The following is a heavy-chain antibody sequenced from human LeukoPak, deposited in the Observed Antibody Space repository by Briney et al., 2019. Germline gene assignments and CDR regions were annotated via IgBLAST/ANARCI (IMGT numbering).Heavy chain of an antibody. V-gene: IGHV3-30*03. CDR2: ISYDGSNK. Sequence: GGSLRLSCAASGFTFNSYSMNWVRQAPGKGLEWVAVISYDGSNKDYAASVKGRFTISRDNSKNTLYLQMNSLRPEDTAVYYCARGARKGDDYGGFFDSWGQGILVTVSS. CDR1: GFTFNSYS. J-gene: IGHJ4*02. CDR3: ARGARKGDDYGGFFDS. D-gene: IGHD4-23*01.